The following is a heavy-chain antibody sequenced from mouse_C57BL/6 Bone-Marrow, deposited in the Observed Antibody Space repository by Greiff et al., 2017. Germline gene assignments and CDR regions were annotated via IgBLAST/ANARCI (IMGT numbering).Heavy chain of an antibody. CDR2: IRNKANGYTT. J-gene: IGHJ1*03. CDR1: GFTFTDYY. V-gene: IGHV7-3*01. Sequence: EVKLMESGGGLVQPGGSLSLSCAASGFTFTDYYMSWVRQPPGKALEWLGFIRNKANGYTTEYSASVKGRFTISRDNSQSILYLQMNALRAEDSATYYCARLLYYYGSLYWYFDVWGTGTTVTVSS. D-gene: IGHD1-1*01. CDR3: ARLLYYYGSLYWYFDV.